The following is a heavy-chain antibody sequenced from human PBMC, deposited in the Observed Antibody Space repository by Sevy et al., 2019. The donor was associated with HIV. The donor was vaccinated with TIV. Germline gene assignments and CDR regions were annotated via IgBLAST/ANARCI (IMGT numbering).Heavy chain of an antibody. CDR2: IKTEADGGIA. CDR1: GFTFSSAW. J-gene: IGHJ4*02. D-gene: IGHD1-26*01. CDR3: TTVRQWDSGASEN. Sequence: GGSLRLSCAASGFTFSSAWMNWVRQAPEKGLEWVGRIKTEADGGIADYAAPVKGRFIISRDDSKNTLYLQMHSLTTEDTAAHFCTTVRQWDSGASENWGQGTQVTVSS. V-gene: IGHV3-15*01.